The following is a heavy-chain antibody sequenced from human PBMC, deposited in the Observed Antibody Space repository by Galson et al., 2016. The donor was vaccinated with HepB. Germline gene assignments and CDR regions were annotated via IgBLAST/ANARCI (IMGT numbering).Heavy chain of an antibody. CDR1: GGSISSGGYY. CDR3: ARLTSPGTFDAFDV. J-gene: IGHJ3*01. D-gene: IGHD6-13*01. V-gene: IGHV4-31*11. CDR2: IYYSRTT. Sequence: TLSLTCDVSGGSISSGGYYLSWIRQLPGNGLEWIGYIYYSRTTYYNPSLRSRLSISADTSKNQFSLELSSETAADTAVYFCARLTSPGTFDAFDVWGQGTMVTVSS.